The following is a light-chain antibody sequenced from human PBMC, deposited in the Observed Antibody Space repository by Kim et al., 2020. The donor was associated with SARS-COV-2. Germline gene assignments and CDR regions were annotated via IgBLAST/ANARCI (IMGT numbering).Light chain of an antibody. CDR2: GAS. J-gene: IGKJ1*01. CDR1: QSVRSSS. Sequence: TVLTQSPGTLSLSPGERATLSCRASQSVRSSSLAWYQQKPGQAPRLLIYGASSRATGIPDRFSCSGSGTDFTLTISRLESEDSAVYYCQQYGGSPTFGQGTKVDIK. CDR3: QQYGGSPT. V-gene: IGKV3-20*01.